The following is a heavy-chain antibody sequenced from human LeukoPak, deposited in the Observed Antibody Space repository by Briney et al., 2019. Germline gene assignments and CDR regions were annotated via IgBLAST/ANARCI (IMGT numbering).Heavy chain of an antibody. Sequence: SETLSLTCTVSGGSISSSNYYWGWIRQPAGKGLEWIGRIYTSGTTNYNPSLKSRVTISIDTSKNQFSLKLSSVTAADTAVYYCARGLWFGDENPPYFDYWGQGTLVTVSS. V-gene: IGHV4-61*02. CDR1: GGSISSSNYY. CDR3: ARGLWFGDENPPYFDY. D-gene: IGHD3-10*01. CDR2: IYTSGTT. J-gene: IGHJ4*02.